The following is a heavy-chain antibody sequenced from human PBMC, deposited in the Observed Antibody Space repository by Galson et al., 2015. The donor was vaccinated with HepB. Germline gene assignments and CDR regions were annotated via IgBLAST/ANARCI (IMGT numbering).Heavy chain of an antibody. CDR1: GFTFSGSA. CDR2: IRSKANSYET. J-gene: IGHJ4*02. V-gene: IGHV3-73*01. D-gene: IGHD4-17*01. Sequence: SLRLSCAASGFTFSGSAMHWVRQASGKGLEWVGRIRSKANSYETAYAASVKGRFTISRGDSKNTAYLQMNSLKTEDTAVYYCTRTMTTVTTTDYWGQGTLVTVSS. CDR3: TRTMTTVTTTDY.